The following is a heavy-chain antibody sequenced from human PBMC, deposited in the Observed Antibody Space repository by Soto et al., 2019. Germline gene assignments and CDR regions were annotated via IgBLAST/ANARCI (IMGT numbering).Heavy chain of an antibody. V-gene: IGHV3-33*01. J-gene: IGHJ4*02. D-gene: IGHD2-21*02. Sequence: QVQLVESGGGVVQPGRSLRLSCAASGFTFSSYGMHWVRQAPGKGLEWVAVIWYDGSNKYYADSVKGRFTISRDNSKNTLYLQMNGLRAEDTAVYYCARGPIAYCGGDCYSRLDYWGQGTLVTVSS. CDR1: GFTFSSYG. CDR3: ARGPIAYCGGDCYSRLDY. CDR2: IWYDGSNK.